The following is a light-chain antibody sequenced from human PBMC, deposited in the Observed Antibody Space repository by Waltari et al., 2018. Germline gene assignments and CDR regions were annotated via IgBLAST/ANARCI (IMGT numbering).Light chain of an antibody. J-gene: IGLJ2*01. CDR2: SST. V-gene: IGLV1-44*01. CDR3: AAWDDNLNGRVI. CDR1: DSNIGRNA. Sequence: QSVLTQAPSLSATPGQRVTISCSGSDSNIGRNAVSWFLQVTGTAPKVIIYSSTPRPSGVPDRFSGSRSGTSASLAITRLQSEDEGDYYCAAWDDNLNGRVIFGGGTKLTVL.